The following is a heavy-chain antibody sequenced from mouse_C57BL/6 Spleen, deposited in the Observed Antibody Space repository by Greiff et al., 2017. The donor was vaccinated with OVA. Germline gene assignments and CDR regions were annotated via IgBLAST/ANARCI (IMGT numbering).Heavy chain of an antibody. J-gene: IGHJ3*01. CDR2: ISSGSSTI. CDR3: AREGIITTPFAY. V-gene: IGHV5-17*01. Sequence: EVKLMESGGGLVKPGGSLKLSCAASGFTFSDYGMHWVRQAPEKGLEWVAYISSGSSTIYYADTVKGRFTISRDNAKNTLFLQMTSLRSEDTAMYYCAREGIITTPFAYWGQGTLVTVSA. D-gene: IGHD1-1*01. CDR1: GFTFSDYG.